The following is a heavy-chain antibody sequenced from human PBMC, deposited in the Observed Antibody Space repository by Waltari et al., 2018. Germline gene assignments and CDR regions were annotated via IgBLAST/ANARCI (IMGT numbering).Heavy chain of an antibody. Sequence: EVQLVESGGGLVQPGGSLRLSCAASGFTFSSYSMNWVRQAQGNGLEWVSYISSSSSTIYYADSVKGRFTISRDNAKNSLYLQMNSLRAEDTAVYYCARVKGQLAFDYWGQGTLVTVSS. D-gene: IGHD6-6*01. CDR1: GFTFSSYS. J-gene: IGHJ4*02. CDR2: ISSSSSTI. CDR3: ARVKGQLAFDY. V-gene: IGHV3-48*04.